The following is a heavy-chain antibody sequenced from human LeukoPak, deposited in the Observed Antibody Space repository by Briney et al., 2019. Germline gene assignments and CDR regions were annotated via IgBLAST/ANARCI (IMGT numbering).Heavy chain of an antibody. CDR1: GGSFSGYY. CDR3: ARFYGGYVWFSAFDI. CDR2: INHSGST. Sequence: SETLSLACAVYGGSFSGYYWSWIRQPPGKGLEWIGEINHSGSTNYNPSLKSRVTISVDTSKNQFSLKLSSVTAADTAVYYCARFYGGYVWFSAFDIWGQGTKVTVSS. D-gene: IGHD3-16*01. J-gene: IGHJ3*02. V-gene: IGHV4-34*01.